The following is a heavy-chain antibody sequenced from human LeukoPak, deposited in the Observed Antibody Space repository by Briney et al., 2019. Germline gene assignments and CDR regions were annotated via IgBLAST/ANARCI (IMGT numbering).Heavy chain of an antibody. CDR3: AKGGGHWLNQYYFDY. CDR1: GVTVSSNY. CDR2: IYSGGST. V-gene: IGHV3-53*04. D-gene: IGHD6-19*01. Sequence: GGSLRLSCAASGVTVSSNYMSWVRQAPGKGLEWVSVIYSGGSTYYADSVKGRFTISRHNSKNTLYLQMNSPRAADTAVYYCAKGGGHWLNQYYFDYWGQGTLVTVSS. J-gene: IGHJ4*02.